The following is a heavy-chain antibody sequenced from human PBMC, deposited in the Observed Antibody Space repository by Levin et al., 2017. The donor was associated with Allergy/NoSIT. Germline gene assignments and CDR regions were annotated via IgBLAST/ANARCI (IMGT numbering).Heavy chain of an antibody. CDR1: GGSFSGYY. J-gene: IGHJ6*02. Sequence: PSETLSLTCAVYGGSFSGYYWSWIRQPPGKGLEWIGEINHSGSTNYNPSLKSRVTISVDTSKNQFSLKLSSVTAADTAVYYCAGYCSGGSCSPYYYYGMDVWGQGTTVTVSS. D-gene: IGHD2-15*01. CDR2: INHSGST. V-gene: IGHV4-34*01. CDR3: AGYCSGGSCSPYYYYGMDV.